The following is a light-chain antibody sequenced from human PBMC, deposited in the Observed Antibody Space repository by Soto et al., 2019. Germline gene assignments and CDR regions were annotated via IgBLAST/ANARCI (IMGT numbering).Light chain of an antibody. CDR1: ESVHRN. J-gene: IGKJ3*01. Sequence: EMVMTHSPATLSVSPGERVTLSCRASESVHRNLAWYQQKPGQGPSLLIYYASTRATGVPDRFTGSGFGTEFTLTISSLQSEDFGVYHCQHYSNWPPTFGPGTKVEIK. CDR2: YAS. V-gene: IGKV3-15*01. CDR3: QHYSNWPPT.